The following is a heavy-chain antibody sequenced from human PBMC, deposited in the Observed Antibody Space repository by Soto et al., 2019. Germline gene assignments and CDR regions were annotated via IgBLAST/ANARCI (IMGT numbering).Heavy chain of an antibody. CDR3: ASHHTYYYDSSGPFDY. Sequence: EVQLLESGGGLVQPGGSLRLSCAASGFTFSSYAMSWVRQAPGKGLEWVSAISGSGGSTYYADSVKGRFTITRDNSKNTLDLQLNTLRAEDTAVYYCASHHTYYYDSSGPFDYWGQGTLVTVSS. D-gene: IGHD3-22*01. J-gene: IGHJ4*02. V-gene: IGHV3-23*01. CDR1: GFTFSSYA. CDR2: ISGSGGST.